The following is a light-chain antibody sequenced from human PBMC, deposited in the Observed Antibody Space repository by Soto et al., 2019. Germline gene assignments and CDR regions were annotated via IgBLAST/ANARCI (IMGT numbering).Light chain of an antibody. J-gene: IGKJ1*01. CDR3: QKYYRAPWT. CDR2: GAS. Sequence: EIQMTQSPSSLSASVGDRVTITCRASQGISNYLAWYQQKPGKVPKLLIYGASTLQSGVPSRLSGSGSGTDFTLIRNSLQPEDVATFYGQKYYRAPWTFGQGTKMEI. CDR1: QGISNY. V-gene: IGKV1-27*01.